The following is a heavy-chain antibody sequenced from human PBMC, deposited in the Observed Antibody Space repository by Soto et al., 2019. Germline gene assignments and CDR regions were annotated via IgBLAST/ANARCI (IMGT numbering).Heavy chain of an antibody. CDR2: TYYRSKWYN. D-gene: IGHD6-19*01. CDR1: GDSVSSNSAA. J-gene: IGHJ6*02. V-gene: IGHV6-1*01. CDR3: ARDKSPAGGGYGGMDV. Sequence: SQTLSLTCAISGDSVSSNSAAWNWIRQSPSRGLEWLGRTYYRSKWYNDYAVSVKSRITINPDTSKNQFSLQLNSVTPEDTAVYCCARDKSPAGGGYGGMDVWGQGTTVTVSS.